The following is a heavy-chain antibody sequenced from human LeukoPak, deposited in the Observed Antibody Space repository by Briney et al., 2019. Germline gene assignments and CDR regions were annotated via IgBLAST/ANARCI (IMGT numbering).Heavy chain of an antibody. V-gene: IGHV6-1*01. CDR2: TYYRSTWFA. Sequence: SQTLSLTCAISGDSLSRTTVAWNWIRQSPSRGLEWLGRTYYRSTWFAYYAGSVEGRININPDTSNNQFSLQLNSVTPEDTAVYYCARQDTTLLDYFDSWGQGTLVTVSS. CDR1: GDSLSRTTVA. CDR3: ARQDTTLLDYFDS. D-gene: IGHD1-1*01. J-gene: IGHJ4*02.